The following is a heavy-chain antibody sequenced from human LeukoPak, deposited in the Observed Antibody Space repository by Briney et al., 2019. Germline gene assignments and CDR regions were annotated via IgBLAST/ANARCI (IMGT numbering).Heavy chain of an antibody. D-gene: IGHD3-10*01. CDR2: ISGSGGST. V-gene: IGHV3-23*01. J-gene: IGHJ4*02. Sequence: GGSLRLSCAASGFTISSYAMSWVRQAPGKGLEWVSGISGSGGSTDYADSVKGRFTISRDISKNALFLHMNSLRAEDTAVYYCARSAYASVTYYFFHEYWGQGTLVTVSS. CDR1: GFTISSYA. CDR3: ARSAYASVTYYFFHEY.